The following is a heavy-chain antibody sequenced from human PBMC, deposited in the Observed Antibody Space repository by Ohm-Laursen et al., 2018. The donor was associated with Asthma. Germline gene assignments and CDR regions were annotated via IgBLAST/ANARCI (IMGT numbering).Heavy chain of an antibody. Sequence: SQTLSLTCTVSGGSISSGGYYWSWIRQHPGKGLEWIGYIYYSGSTYYNPSLKSRVTISVDTSKNQFSLKLSSVTAADTAVYYCARHSSSWFDYWGQGTLVTVSS. CDR2: IYYSGST. CDR1: GGSISSGGYY. D-gene: IGHD6-13*01. V-gene: IGHV4-31*03. J-gene: IGHJ4*02. CDR3: ARHSSSWFDY.